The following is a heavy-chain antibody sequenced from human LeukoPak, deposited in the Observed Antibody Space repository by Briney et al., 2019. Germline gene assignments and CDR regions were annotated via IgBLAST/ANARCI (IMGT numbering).Heavy chain of an antibody. Sequence: ASVKVSCKASGGTFSSYAISWVRQAPGQGLEWMGGIIPIFGTANYAQKFQGRVTITADESTSTAYMELSSLRSEDTAVYYCAREVATIGVFDYWGQGTLVTVSS. J-gene: IGHJ4*02. CDR1: GGTFSSYA. CDR3: AREVATIGVFDY. CDR2: IIPIFGTA. V-gene: IGHV1-69*13. D-gene: IGHD5-12*01.